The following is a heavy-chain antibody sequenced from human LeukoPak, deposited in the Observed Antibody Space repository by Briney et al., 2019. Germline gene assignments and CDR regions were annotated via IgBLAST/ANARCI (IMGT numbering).Heavy chain of an antibody. D-gene: IGHD6-13*01. Sequence: SETLSLTCTVSGASISGSIYYWGWIRQPPGRGLEWVGSIYYSGYSGTTYYTPSLKSRVTVSVDTSKNHFSLNLNSVTAADTAVYYCARAPGHSSIPFDYWGQGTLVTVSS. V-gene: IGHV4-39*07. CDR1: GASISGSIYY. CDR3: ARAPGHSSIPFDY. CDR2: IYYSGYSGTT. J-gene: IGHJ4*02.